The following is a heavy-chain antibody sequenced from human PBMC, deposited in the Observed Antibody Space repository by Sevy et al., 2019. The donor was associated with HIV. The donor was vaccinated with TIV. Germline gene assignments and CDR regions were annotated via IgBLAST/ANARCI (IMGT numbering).Heavy chain of an antibody. CDR2: IYYSGNT. CDR1: GGSISSSSYY. J-gene: IGHJ1*01. V-gene: IGHV4-39*01. D-gene: IGHD2-15*01. Sequence: SETLSLTCIVSGGSISSSSYYWGWIRQPPGKGLEWIGSIYYSGNTYYNPSLKSRVTISVDTSKKQFSLKLSSVTAADTDVYYCATRLGYCSGSSCYPPEYFPHWGQGTLVTVSS. CDR3: ATRLGYCSGSSCYPPEYFPH.